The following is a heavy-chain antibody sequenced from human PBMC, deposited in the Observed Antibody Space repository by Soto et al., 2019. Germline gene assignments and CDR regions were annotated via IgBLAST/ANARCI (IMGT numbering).Heavy chain of an antibody. CDR1: GFTFSSYA. CDR3: ANLNYGASHAP. CDR2: ISDSGGST. Sequence: EVQLLESGGGLIQPGGALRLSCAASGFTFSSYAMSWVRQAPGKGLEWVSAISDSGGSTYYRDSVEGRFTISRDTSKNTLFLQMDSLRAEDMVVYDCANLNYGASHAPWGQGTMVTVSS. V-gene: IGHV3-23*01. D-gene: IGHD4-17*01. J-gene: IGHJ3*01.